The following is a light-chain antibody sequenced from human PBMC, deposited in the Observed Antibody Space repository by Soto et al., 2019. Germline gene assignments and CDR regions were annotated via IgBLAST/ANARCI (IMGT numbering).Light chain of an antibody. CDR3: LQDYNYPRT. J-gene: IGKJ1*01. V-gene: IGKV1-6*01. CDR2: AAS. Sequence: IQMTQSPSSLSASVGDRVTITCRASQSISSYLDWYQQKPGKAPKLLIYAASSLQSGVPSRFSGSGSGTDFTLTISSLQPEDFATYYCLQDYNYPRTFGQGTKVDI. CDR1: QSISSY.